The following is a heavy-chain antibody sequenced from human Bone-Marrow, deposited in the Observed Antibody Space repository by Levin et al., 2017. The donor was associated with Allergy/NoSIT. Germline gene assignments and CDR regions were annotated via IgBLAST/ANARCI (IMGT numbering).Heavy chain of an antibody. CDR3: ARPIPPFGVVIIGLDY. Sequence: GESLKISCTASRFIFSNFAMSWVRQAPGKGLEWVSEISSTDNTHYTDSVQGRFTISRDNSKNTLFLEMTSLTAEDTAVYYCARPIPPFGVVIIGLDYWGQGILVTVSS. D-gene: IGHD3-3*01. CDR1: RFIFSNFA. V-gene: IGHV3-23*01. J-gene: IGHJ4*02. CDR2: ISSTDNT.